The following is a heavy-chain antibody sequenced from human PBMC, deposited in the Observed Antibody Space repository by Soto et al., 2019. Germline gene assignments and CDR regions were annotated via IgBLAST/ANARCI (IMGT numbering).Heavy chain of an antibody. V-gene: IGHV3-33*01. CDR3: VRVMGQAPHGPFDY. Sequence: QVQLVESGGGVVQPGRSLRLSCAASGFTFSSYGMHWVRQAPGKGLEWVAVIWYDGSNKYYADSVKGRFTISRDNSKNTLYLQMNSLRAEDTAVYYCVRVMGQAPHGPFDYWGQGTLVTVSS. J-gene: IGHJ4*02. D-gene: IGHD1-26*01. CDR1: GFTFSSYG. CDR2: IWYDGSNK.